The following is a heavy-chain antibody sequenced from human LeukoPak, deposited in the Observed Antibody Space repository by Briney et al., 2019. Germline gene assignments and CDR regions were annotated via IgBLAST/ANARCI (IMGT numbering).Heavy chain of an antibody. Sequence: SETLSLTCTVSGGSISSYYWSSIRQPPGKGLEWIGYIYYSGSTNYNPSLKSRVTISVDTSKNQFSLKLSSVTAADTAVYYCARVRWNYYDSSGYYVDDAFDIWGQGTMVTVSS. CDR3: ARVRWNYYDSSGYYVDDAFDI. CDR1: GGSISSYY. D-gene: IGHD3-22*01. V-gene: IGHV4-59*01. CDR2: IYYSGST. J-gene: IGHJ3*02.